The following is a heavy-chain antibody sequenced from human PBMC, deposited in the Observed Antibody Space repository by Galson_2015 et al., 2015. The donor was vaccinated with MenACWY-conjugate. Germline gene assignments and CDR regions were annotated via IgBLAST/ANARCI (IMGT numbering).Heavy chain of an antibody. V-gene: IGHV3-11*06. CDR2: TSSGGSQT. CDR3: ARHTTSLSFDS. CDR1: RLTFGHYY. D-gene: IGHD1-26*01. J-gene: IGHJ4*02. Sequence: SLRLSCADSRLTFGHYYMSWIRQAPGKGLEWISFTSSGGSQTNYADSVKGRFTISRDNVKNSLYLQMNSLKIDDTAIYYCARHTTSLSFDSWGQGTLVTVAS.